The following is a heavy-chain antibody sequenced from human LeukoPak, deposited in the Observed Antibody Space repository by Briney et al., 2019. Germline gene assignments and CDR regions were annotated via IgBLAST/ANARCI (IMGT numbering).Heavy chain of an antibody. CDR2: MKQDGSEK. CDR3: ARVGATIEYFDY. D-gene: IGHD5-12*01. Sequence: GGSLRLSCAASGFTFSSYWMSWVRQAPGKGLEWVANMKQDGSEKYYVDSVKGRFTIFRDNTKNSLYLQMNSLRAEDTAVYYCARVGATIEYFDYWGQGSLVTVSS. V-gene: IGHV3-7*01. CDR1: GFTFSSYW. J-gene: IGHJ4*02.